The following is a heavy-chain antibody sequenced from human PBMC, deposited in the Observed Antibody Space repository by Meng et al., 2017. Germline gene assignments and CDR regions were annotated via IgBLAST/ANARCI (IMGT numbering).Heavy chain of an antibody. V-gene: IGHV1-2*02. J-gene: IGHJ2*01. CDR2: INPNSGGT. Sequence: RVQPGAQVTKPGASVKVSCKASGYTFTGYYMHWVRQAPGQGLEWMGWINPNSGGTNYAQKFQGRVTMTRDTSISTAYMELSRLRSDDTAVYYCARDHVWYFDLWGRGTLVTVSS. CDR1: GYTFTGYY. CDR3: ARDHVWYFDL.